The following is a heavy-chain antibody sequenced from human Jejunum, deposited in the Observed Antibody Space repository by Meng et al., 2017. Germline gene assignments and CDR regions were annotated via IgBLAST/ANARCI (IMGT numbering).Heavy chain of an antibody. V-gene: IGHV1-2*06. CDR2: INTYSGDT. D-gene: IGHD2-2*01. J-gene: IGHJ4*02. CDR1: GYSFTGYY. Sequence: QVQLVQSGAEGKKPGAAVKGAGKAAGYSFTGYYMHWVRQAPGQGLEWLGRINTYSGDTNYAQKFQGRVTMTRDTSISTAYMELSSLSSDDTALYYCASNTDCTSTSCYAYWGQGTLVTVSS. CDR3: ASNTDCTSTSCYAY.